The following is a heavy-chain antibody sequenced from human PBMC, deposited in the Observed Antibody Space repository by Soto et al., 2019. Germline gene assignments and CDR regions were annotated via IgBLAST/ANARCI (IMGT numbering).Heavy chain of an antibody. Sequence: SETLSLTCTVSGGSISSYYWSWIRQPPGKGLEWIGYIYYSGSTNYNPSLKSRVTISVDRSKNQFSLELSLVTAADTAVYYCARVVFPRTDGSGSYYNPRYYYYMDVWGKGTTVTVSS. CDR3: ARVVFPRTDGSGSYYNPRYYYYMDV. J-gene: IGHJ6*03. CDR1: GGSISSYY. V-gene: IGHV4-59*01. CDR2: IYYSGST. D-gene: IGHD3-10*01.